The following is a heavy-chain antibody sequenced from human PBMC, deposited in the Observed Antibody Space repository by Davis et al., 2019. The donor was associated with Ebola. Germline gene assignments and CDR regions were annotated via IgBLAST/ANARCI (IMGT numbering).Heavy chain of an antibody. CDR2: MNPNSGNT. CDR1: GYTFTGYY. Sequence: ASVKVSCKASGYTFTGYYIHWVRQATGQGLEWMGWMNPNSGNTGYAQKFQGRVTMTRNTSISTAYMELSSLRSEDTAVYYCARHDTYCSGGSCYLFNWGQGTLVTVSS. CDR3: ARHDTYCSGGSCYLFN. V-gene: IGHV1-8*02. D-gene: IGHD2-15*01. J-gene: IGHJ4*02.